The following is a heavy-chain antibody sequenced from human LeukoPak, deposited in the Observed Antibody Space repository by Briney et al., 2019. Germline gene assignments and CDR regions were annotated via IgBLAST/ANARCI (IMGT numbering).Heavy chain of an antibody. V-gene: IGHV1-2*02. CDR2: INPNSGGT. CDR1: GYTFTGYY. Sequence: ASVKVSCKASGYTFTGYYMHWVRQAPGQGLEWMGWINPNSGGTNYAQKFQGRVTMTRDTSISTAYMELSRLRSDDTAVYYCARTGSYSSSWYMTNWFDPWGQGTLVTVSS. J-gene: IGHJ5*02. CDR3: ARTGSYSSSWYMTNWFDP. D-gene: IGHD6-13*01.